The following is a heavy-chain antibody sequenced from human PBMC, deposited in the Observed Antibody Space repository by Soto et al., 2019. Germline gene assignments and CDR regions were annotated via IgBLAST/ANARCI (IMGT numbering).Heavy chain of an antibody. D-gene: IGHD2-2*01. J-gene: IGHJ4*02. CDR2: ISGSGGST. Sequence: GGSLRLSCAASGFTFSSYAMSWVRQPPGKGLEWVSAISGSGGSTYYADSVKGRFTISRDNSKNTLYLQMISLRAEDTAVYYCAKRRIGVVPAATDYWGQGTLVTVSS. CDR1: GFTFSSYA. CDR3: AKRRIGVVPAATDY. V-gene: IGHV3-23*01.